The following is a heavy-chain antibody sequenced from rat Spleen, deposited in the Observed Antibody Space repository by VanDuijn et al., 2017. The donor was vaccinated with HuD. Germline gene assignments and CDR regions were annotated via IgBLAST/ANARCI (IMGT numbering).Heavy chain of an antibody. Sequence: EVQLVESGGGLVQPGRSMKLSCAASGFTFSNYDMAWVRQAPTKGLEWVASISYDDSGTYYRDSVRGRFTVSRDNAKSTLYLQMDSLRSEDTATYYCARHGDYNSYILDGWGQGVMVTVSS. D-gene: IGHD1-2*01. CDR3: ARHGDYNSYILDG. CDR2: ISYDDSGT. V-gene: IGHV5-25*01. CDR1: GFTFSNYD. J-gene: IGHJ2*01.